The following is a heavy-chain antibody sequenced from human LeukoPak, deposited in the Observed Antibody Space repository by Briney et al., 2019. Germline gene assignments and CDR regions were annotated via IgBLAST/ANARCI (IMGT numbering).Heavy chain of an antibody. CDR2: INHSGST. Sequence: PSETLSLTCAVYGGSFSGYYWGWIRQPPGKGLEWIGEINHSGSTNYDPSLKSRVTISVDTSKNQFSLKLSSVTAADTAVYYCARTRPYCGSFDYWGQGTLVTVSS. J-gene: IGHJ4*02. CDR1: GGSFSGYY. CDR3: ARTRPYCGSFDY. D-gene: IGHD1-26*01. V-gene: IGHV4-34*01.